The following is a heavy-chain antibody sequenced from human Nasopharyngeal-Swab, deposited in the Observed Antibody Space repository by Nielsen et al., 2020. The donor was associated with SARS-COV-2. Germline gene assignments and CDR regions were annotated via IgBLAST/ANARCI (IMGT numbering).Heavy chain of an antibody. D-gene: IGHD3-10*01. CDR1: GFTFRSYG. V-gene: IGHV3-30*19. CDR3: ARDLYGYYYYGMDV. Sequence: SLKISCAASGFTFRSYGMHWVRQAPGKGLEWVAVIWYDGSNKYYADSVKGRFTISRDNSKNTLYLQMNSLRAEDTAVYYCARDLYGYYYYGMDVWGQGTTVTVSS. J-gene: IGHJ6*02. CDR2: IWYDGSNK.